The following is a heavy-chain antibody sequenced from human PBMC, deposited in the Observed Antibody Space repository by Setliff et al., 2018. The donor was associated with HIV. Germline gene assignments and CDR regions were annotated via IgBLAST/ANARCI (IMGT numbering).Heavy chain of an antibody. D-gene: IGHD5-12*01. Sequence: SETLSLTCAVSGYSISSGYYWGWTRQPPGKGLEWIGNIYDSGHTFYNPSLKSRVTISVDTSKNQFSLKLTSVTAADTAVYYCARARGLQDSGYDYVLYYFDYWGQGTLVTVSS. V-gene: IGHV4-38-2*01. J-gene: IGHJ4*02. CDR3: ARARGLQDSGYDYVLYYFDY. CDR1: GYSISSGYY. CDR2: IYDSGHT.